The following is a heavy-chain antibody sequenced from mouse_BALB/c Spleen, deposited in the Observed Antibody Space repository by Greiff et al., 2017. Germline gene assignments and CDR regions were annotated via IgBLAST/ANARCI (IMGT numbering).Heavy chain of an antibody. V-gene: IGHV14-4*02. D-gene: IGHD2-14*01. CDR3: NSDRYYAMDD. J-gene: IGHJ4*01. CDR2: IDPENGDT. Sequence: VQLQQSGAELVRSGASVKLSCTASGFNIKDYYMHWVKQRPEQGLEWIGWIDPENGDTEYAPKFQGKATMTADTSSNTAYLQLSSLTSEDTAVYYCNSDRYYAMDDWGQGTSVTVSS. CDR1: GFNIKDYY.